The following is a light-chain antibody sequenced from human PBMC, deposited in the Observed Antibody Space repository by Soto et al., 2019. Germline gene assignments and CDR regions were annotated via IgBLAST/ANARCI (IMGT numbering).Light chain of an antibody. CDR3: SSFTGSTTWV. Sequence: QSVLTQPASVSGSPGQSITIYCTGTNSDVGGYDFVSWYQQHPGKAPKLLIYDVSKRPSGLSNRFSGSKSGNTASLTISGLLTEDEADYYCSSFTGSTTWVFGGGTKLTVL. V-gene: IGLV2-14*03. CDR2: DVS. J-gene: IGLJ3*02. CDR1: NSDVGGYDF.